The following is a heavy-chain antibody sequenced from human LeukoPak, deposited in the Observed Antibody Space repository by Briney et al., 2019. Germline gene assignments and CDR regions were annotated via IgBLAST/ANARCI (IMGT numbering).Heavy chain of an antibody. J-gene: IGHJ4*02. CDR2: ISAYNGNT. Sequence: ASVKVSCKASGYPFNSCTISWVRQAPGQGLEWMGWISAYNGNTNYAQKFQGRVTMTRDMSTTTDYMELSSLRAEDTAVYYCARLDSHYYDFWSGYYLIDYWGQGTLVTVSS. V-gene: IGHV1-18*01. CDR3: ARLDSHYYDFWSGYYLIDY. CDR1: GYPFNSCT. D-gene: IGHD3-3*01.